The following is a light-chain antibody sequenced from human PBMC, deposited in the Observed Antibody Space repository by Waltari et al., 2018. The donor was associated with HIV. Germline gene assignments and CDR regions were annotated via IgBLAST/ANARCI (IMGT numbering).Light chain of an antibody. CDR3: QQYNNWPRT. CDR1: QSVSST. Sequence: EIVMTPSPATLSVSPGESATLACRASQSVSSTLAWYQKKPGQAPRLLIYGASTRATDIPARFSGSGSGTEFTLAISSLQPEDFAIYYCQQYNNWPRTFGQGTKLEIK. J-gene: IGKJ2*01. V-gene: IGKV3-15*01. CDR2: GAS.